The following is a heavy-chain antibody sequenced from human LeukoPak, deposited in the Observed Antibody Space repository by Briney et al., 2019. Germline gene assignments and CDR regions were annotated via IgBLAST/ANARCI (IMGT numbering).Heavy chain of an antibody. CDR2: IDPNSGGT. Sequence: ASMKVSCKASGYIFTGYYMHWVRQAPGQGLEWMGWIDPNSGGTNYAQKFQGRVTMTRDTSISTAYMELSRLRSDDTAVYYCARGTRIGYIVVVPAAIRWFDPWGQGTLVTVSS. V-gene: IGHV1-2*02. CDR3: ARGTRIGYIVVVPAAIRWFDP. J-gene: IGHJ5*02. D-gene: IGHD2-2*02. CDR1: GYIFTGYY.